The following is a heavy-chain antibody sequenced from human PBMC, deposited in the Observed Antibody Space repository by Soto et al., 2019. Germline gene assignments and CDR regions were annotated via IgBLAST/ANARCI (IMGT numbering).Heavy chain of an antibody. D-gene: IGHD6-13*01. CDR1: GFTFINAL. CDR2: INQDGSEK. J-gene: IGHJ5*02. Sequence: PVVSLILSCLASGFTFINALINWFRQAPGKGLQWVANINQDGSEKSYVDSVKGRFTISRDNARNYLFLQMDSLGVDDTAVYFCSRTSRSSRYFDPWGQRTLVTVSS. CDR3: SRTSRSSRYFDP. V-gene: IGHV3-7*01.